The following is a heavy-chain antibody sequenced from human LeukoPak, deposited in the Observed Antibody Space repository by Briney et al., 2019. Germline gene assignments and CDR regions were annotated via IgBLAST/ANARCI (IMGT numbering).Heavy chain of an antibody. J-gene: IGHJ3*02. Sequence: GGSLRLSCAASGFTFSSYTMNWVRQALGQGLEWVSTISDPHSGSETHYADSVKGRFTISRDNSKSTLYLQMNSLRAEDTALYYCARVGGSVTMIRGARIGAFDIWGQGTMVTVSS. V-gene: IGHV3-23*01. CDR2: ISDPHSGSET. CDR1: GFTFSSYT. CDR3: ARVGGSVTMIRGARIGAFDI. D-gene: IGHD3-10*01.